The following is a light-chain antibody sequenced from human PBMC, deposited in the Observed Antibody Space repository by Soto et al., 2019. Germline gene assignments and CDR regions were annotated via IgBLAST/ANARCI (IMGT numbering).Light chain of an antibody. CDR1: SSDVGGYNY. Sequence: QSVLTQPPSASGSPGQSVTISCTGTSSDVGGYNYVSWYQQHPGKAPKLMIYEVNKRPSGVPDRFSGSKSGNTASLTVSGLQAEDEADYYCISYAGSNSFGVFGGGTKLTVL. J-gene: IGLJ2*01. V-gene: IGLV2-8*01. CDR2: EVN. CDR3: ISYAGSNSFGV.